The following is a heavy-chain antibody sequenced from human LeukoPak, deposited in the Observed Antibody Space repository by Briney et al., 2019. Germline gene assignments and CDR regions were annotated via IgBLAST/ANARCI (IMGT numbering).Heavy chain of an antibody. CDR2: INHSGST. J-gene: IGHJ4*02. CDR3: ATGGGWLES. CDR1: GGSFSGYY. D-gene: IGHD6-19*01. V-gene: IGHV4-34*01. Sequence: SETLSLTCAVYGGSFSGYYWSWIRQPPGKGLEWIGEINHSGSTNYNPSLKSRVTISVDTSKNQFSLKLSSVTAADTAVCYCATGGGWLESWGQGTLVTVSS.